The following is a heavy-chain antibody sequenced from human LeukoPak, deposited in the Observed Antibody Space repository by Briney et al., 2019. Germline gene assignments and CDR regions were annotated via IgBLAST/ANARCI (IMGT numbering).Heavy chain of an antibody. CDR2: IYYSGSI. D-gene: IGHD3-22*01. CDR3: ARHSSARTYYYDSSGRYSTFDY. CDR1: GGSISSSSYY. V-gene: IGHV4-39*01. Sequence: PSETLSLTCTVSGGSISSSSYYWGWIRQPPGKGLEWIGSIYYSGSIYYNPSLKSRVTISVDTSKNQFSLKLSSVTAADTAVYYCARHSSARTYYYDSSGRYSTFDYWGQGTLVTVSS. J-gene: IGHJ4*02.